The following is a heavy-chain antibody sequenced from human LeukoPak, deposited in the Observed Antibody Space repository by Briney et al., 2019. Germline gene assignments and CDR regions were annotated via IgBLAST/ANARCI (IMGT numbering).Heavy chain of an antibody. CDR1: GFTFSSYG. D-gene: IGHD5-18*01. J-gene: IGHJ4*02. Sequence: GGSLRLSCAASGFTFSSYGMHWVRQAPGKGLEWVAVISYDGSNKYYADSVKGRFTISRDNSENTLYLQMNSLRAEDTAVYYCANVDTAMGTFDYWGQGTLVTVSS. V-gene: IGHV3-30*18. CDR2: ISYDGSNK. CDR3: ANVDTAMGTFDY.